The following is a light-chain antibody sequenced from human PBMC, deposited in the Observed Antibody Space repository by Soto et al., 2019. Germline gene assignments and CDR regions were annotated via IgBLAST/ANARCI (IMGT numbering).Light chain of an antibody. CDR3: QSYDSSLSGWV. CDR1: SSDVGGYNY. J-gene: IGLJ3*02. V-gene: IGLV2-8*01. CDR2: EVN. Sequence: QSVLTQPPSASGSPGQSVTISCTGTSSDVGGYNYVSWYQQHPGKVPKLMVYEVNKRPSGVPDRFSGSKSGNTASLTVAGLQAEDEADYYCQSYDSSLSGWVFGGGTKLTVL.